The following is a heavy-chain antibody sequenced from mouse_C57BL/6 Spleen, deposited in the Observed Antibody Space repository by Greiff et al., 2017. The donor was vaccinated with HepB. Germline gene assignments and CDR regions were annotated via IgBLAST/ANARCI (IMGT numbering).Heavy chain of an antibody. CDR2: ISYDGSN. D-gene: IGHD1-1*01. J-gene: IGHJ4*01. CDR1: GYSITSGYY. V-gene: IGHV3-6*01. Sequence: EVQLQESGPGLVKPSQSLSLTCSVTGYSITSGYYWNWIRQFPGNKLEWMGYISYDGSNNYNPSLKNRISITRDTSKNQFFLKLNSVTTEDTATYYCARAPNYYGSSYDAMDYWGQGTSVTVSS. CDR3: ARAPNYYGSSYDAMDY.